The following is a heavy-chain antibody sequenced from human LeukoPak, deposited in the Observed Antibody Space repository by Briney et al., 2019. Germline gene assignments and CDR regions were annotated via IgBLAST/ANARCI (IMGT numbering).Heavy chain of an antibody. CDR2: INHSGST. D-gene: IGHD6-13*01. J-gene: IGHJ5*02. CDR3: ARRSGHSSSWYGEVGWFDP. CDR1: GGSFSGYY. V-gene: IGHV4-34*01. Sequence: SETLSLTCAVYGGSFSGYYWSWIRQPPGKGLEWIGEINHSGSTNYNRSLKSRVTISVDTSKNQFSLKLSSVTAADTAVYYCARRSGHSSSWYGEVGWFDPWGQGTLVTVSS.